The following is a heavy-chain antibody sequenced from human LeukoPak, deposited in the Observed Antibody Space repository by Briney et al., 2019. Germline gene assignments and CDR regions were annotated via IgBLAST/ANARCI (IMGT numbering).Heavy chain of an antibody. CDR3: ARSESTMTTWSMDY. Sequence: GGPLRLSCVVSGFIFSRYRMTWVRQAPGKGLEWVATIALDINERYYVDSVEGRFTISRDNAKNSVYLQMNSLRAEDTAVYYCARSESTMTTWSMDYWGQGTLVTVSS. CDR1: GFIFSRYR. D-gene: IGHD5/OR15-5a*01. V-gene: IGHV3-7*01. J-gene: IGHJ4*02. CDR2: IALDINER.